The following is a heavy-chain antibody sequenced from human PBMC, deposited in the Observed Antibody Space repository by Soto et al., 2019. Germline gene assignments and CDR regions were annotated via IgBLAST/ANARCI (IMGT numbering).Heavy chain of an antibody. CDR2: ISSSSSYI. D-gene: IGHD1-26*01. V-gene: IGHV3-21*01. Sequence: PGGSLRLSCAASGFTFSSYSMNWVRQAPGKGLEWVSSISSSSSYIYYADSVKGRFTISRDNAKNSLYLQMNSLRAEDTAVYYCASGRVGLGGSYLYYYYGMDVWGQGTTVTVSS. J-gene: IGHJ6*02. CDR3: ASGRVGLGGSYLYYYYGMDV. CDR1: GFTFSSYS.